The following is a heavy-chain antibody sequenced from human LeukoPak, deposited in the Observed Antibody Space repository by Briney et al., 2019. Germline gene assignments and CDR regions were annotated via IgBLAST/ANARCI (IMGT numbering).Heavy chain of an antibody. J-gene: IGHJ4*02. CDR3: ASDRGYGGNSGDY. D-gene: IGHD4-23*01. V-gene: IGHV3-66*01. CDR2: MHSDDTT. CDR1: GLTVSNNY. Sequence: GGSLRLSCAASGLTVSNNYINWVRQAPGKGLEWVSVMHSDDTTYHADSVKGRFTISRDNFKNTLYLQMNTLRVEDTGVYYCASDRGYGGNSGDYWGQGTLVSVSS.